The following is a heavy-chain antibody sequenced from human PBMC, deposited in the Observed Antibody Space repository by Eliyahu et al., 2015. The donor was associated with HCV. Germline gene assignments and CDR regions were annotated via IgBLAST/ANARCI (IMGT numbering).Heavy chain of an antibody. CDR1: AASXPSDGYY. D-gene: IGHD1-1*01. CDR3: ARVPDRTENWFDP. J-gene: IGHJ5*02. V-gene: IGHV4-31*03. Sequence: QVQLQESGPGLVRPSQTLSLTCTVSAASXPSDGYYWSWIRQQPGKGLEWIGYIYYTGTSYSSPSLRSRVSLSIDTSKNQFSLTLKSVTAADTAVYYCARVPDRTENWFDPWGQGRLVTVS. CDR2: IYYTGTS.